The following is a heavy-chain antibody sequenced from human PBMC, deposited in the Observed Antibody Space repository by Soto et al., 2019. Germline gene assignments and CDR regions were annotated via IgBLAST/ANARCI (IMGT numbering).Heavy chain of an antibody. J-gene: IGHJ6*02. CDR2: ISWNSGSI. CDR3: AKDKGGCSGGSCYYYYGMDV. Sequence: GGSLRLSCAASGFTFDDYAMHWVRQAPGKGLEWVSGISWNSGSIGYADSVKGRFTISRDNAKNSLYLQMNSLRAEDTALYYCAKDKGGCSGGSCYYYYGMDVWGQGTTVTAP. D-gene: IGHD2-15*01. V-gene: IGHV3-9*01. CDR1: GFTFDDYA.